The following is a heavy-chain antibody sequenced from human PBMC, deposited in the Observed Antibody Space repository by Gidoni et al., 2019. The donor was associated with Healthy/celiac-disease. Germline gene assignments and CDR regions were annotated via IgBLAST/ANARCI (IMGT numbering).Heavy chain of an antibody. CDR3: ASLSRYCSSTSCYNPHFDY. J-gene: IGHJ4*02. Sequence: QVQLVQSGAEVKKPGASVKVSCKASGYTFTGYYMHWVRQAPGQGLEWMGWINPNSGGTNYAQKFQGRVTMTRDTSISTAYMELSRLRSDDTAVYYCASLSRYCSSTSCYNPHFDYWGQGTLVTVSS. V-gene: IGHV1-2*02. CDR2: INPNSGGT. CDR1: GYTFTGYY. D-gene: IGHD2-2*01.